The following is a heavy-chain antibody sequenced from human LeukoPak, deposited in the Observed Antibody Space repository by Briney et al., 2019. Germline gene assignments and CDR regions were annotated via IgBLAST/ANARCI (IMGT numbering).Heavy chain of an antibody. J-gene: IGHJ6*03. CDR1: GYSISSGYY. CDR3: ARNPYGDYEFGYYYYYYMDV. CDR2: IYHSGST. D-gene: IGHD4-17*01. V-gene: IGHV4-38-2*01. Sequence: PSETLSLTCAVSGYSISSGYYWGWIRQPPGKGLEWIGSIYHSGSTYYNPSLKSRVTISVDTSKNQFSLKLSSVTAADTAVYYCARNPYGDYEFGYYYYYYMDVWGKGTTVTVSS.